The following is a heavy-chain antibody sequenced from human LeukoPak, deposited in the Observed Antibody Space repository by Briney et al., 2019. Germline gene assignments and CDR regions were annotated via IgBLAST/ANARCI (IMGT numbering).Heavy chain of an antibody. CDR3: EKARTPSSYYYYCMDV. D-gene: IGHD2-15*01. J-gene: IGHJ6*02. CDR1: GFTFSSYG. V-gene: IGHV3-30*18. CDR2: ISYDGSNK. Sequence: GRSLRLSCAAPGFTFSSYGMHWLRQAPAKGLEWVAVISYDGSNKYYADSVKGRFTISRDNSKNTLYLQMNSLRAEDAAVYYCEKARTPSSYYYYCMDVWGQGTTVTVSS.